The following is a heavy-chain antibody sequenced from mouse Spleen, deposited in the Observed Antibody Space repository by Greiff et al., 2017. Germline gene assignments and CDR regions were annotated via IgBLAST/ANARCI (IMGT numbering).Heavy chain of an antibody. Sequence: QVQLKESGPGLVAPSQSLSITCTVSGFSLTSYGVHWVRQPPGKGLEWLVVIWSDGSTTYNSALKSRLSISKDNSKSQVFLKMNSLQTDDTAMYYCARNSGWLRRYAMDYWGQGTSVTVSS. CDR3: ARNSGWLRRYAMDY. CDR2: IWSDGST. J-gene: IGHJ4*01. D-gene: IGHD2-2*01. CDR1: GFSLTSYG. V-gene: IGHV2-6*02.